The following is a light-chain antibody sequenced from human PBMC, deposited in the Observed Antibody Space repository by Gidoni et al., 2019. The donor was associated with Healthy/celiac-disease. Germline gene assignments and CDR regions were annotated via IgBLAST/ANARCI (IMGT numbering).Light chain of an antibody. CDR1: QGISSY. J-gene: IGKJ2*02. Sequence: DIQLTQSPSFLSASVGDRVTITCRARQGISSYLAWYQQKPGKAPKLLIYAASTLQSGVPSRFSGSGSGTEFTLTISSLQPAAFATYYCQQLNSYPPWTFGQGTKLEIK. V-gene: IGKV1-9*01. CDR2: AAS. CDR3: QQLNSYPPWT.